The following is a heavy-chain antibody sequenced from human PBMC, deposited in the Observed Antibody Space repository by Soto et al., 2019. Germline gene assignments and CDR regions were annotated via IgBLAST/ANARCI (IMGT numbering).Heavy chain of an antibody. CDR3: ATDKFGAGRVGVHS. CDR2: IVPLLRIT. D-gene: IGHD3-10*01. CDR1: GDTSTIYT. J-gene: IGHJ5*02. Sequence: QVQLVQSGAEVKKPGASLRVSCETSGDTSTIYTITWVRQASGQGLQWMGRIVPLLRITNYAQESQGSLKRTADASTSSAHLELASLTSEDTAVYYCATDKFGAGRVGVHSWGQGTLVIVSS. V-gene: IGHV1-69*08.